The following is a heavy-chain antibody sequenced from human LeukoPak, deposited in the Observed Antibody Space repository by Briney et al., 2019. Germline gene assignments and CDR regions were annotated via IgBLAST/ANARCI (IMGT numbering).Heavy chain of an antibody. CDR1: GYTFTSYG. CDR3: ARDRQVMTTGDMDV. J-gene: IGHJ6*03. CDR2: ISAYNGNT. D-gene: IGHD4-11*01. V-gene: IGHV1-18*01. Sequence: HGASVKVSCKASGYTFTSYGISWVRQAPGQGLEWMGWISAYNGNTNYAQKLQGRVTMTRDTSTSTVYMELSSLRSEDTAVYYCARDRQVMTTGDMDVWGKGTTVTVSS.